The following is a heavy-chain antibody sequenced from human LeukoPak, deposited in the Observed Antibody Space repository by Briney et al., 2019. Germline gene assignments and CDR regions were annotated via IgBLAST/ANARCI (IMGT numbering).Heavy chain of an antibody. CDR1: GFAFGTYA. D-gene: IGHD3-22*01. Sequence: GGSLRLSCAGSGFAFGTYAMSWVRQAPGKGLEWVANIKQDGSAKYYVDSLRGRFSISRDNVKNSLFLQMNSLSAEDTAVYYCARCPYDSSGYYSVPSHLDYWGQGTLVTVSS. CDR3: ARCPYDSSGYYSVPSHLDY. CDR2: IKQDGSAK. J-gene: IGHJ4*02. V-gene: IGHV3-7*01.